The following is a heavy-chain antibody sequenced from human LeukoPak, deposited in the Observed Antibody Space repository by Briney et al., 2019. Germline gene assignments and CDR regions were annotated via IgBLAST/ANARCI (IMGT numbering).Heavy chain of an antibody. CDR3: ASLMSHYYDGSGPSGGDY. Sequence: ASVKVSCKASGYTFTSYAMNWVRQAPGQGLEWMGWINTNTGNPTYAQGFTGRFVFSLDTSVSTAYLQISSLKAEDTAVYYCASLMSHYYDGSGPSGGDYWGQGTLVTVSS. J-gene: IGHJ4*02. D-gene: IGHD3-22*01. CDR2: INTNTGNP. CDR1: GYTFTSYA. V-gene: IGHV7-4-1*02.